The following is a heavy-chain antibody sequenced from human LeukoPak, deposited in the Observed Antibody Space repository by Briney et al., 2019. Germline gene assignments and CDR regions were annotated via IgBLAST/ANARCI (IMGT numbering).Heavy chain of an antibody. D-gene: IGHD3-3*01. Sequence: SETLSLTCTVSGGSISSSSYYWGWIRQPPGKGLEWIGSIYYSGSAYYNPSLKSRVTISVDTSKNQFSLKLSSVTAADTAVYHCARDETYYDFWSGYYDPHGFDYWGQGTLVTVSS. CDR3: ARDETYYDFWSGYYDPHGFDY. CDR2: IYYSGSA. J-gene: IGHJ4*02. CDR1: GGSISSSSYY. V-gene: IGHV4-39*07.